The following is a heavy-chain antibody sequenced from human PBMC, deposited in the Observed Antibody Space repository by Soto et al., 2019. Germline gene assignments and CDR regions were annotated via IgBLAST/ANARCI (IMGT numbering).Heavy chain of an antibody. CDR3: ARSEESNDSSGYYRVCYYGMDV. CDR1: GGSISSGGYY. V-gene: IGHV4-31*03. Sequence: NPSETLSLTCTVSGGSISSGGYYWSWIRQHPGKGLEWIGYIYYSGSTYYNPSLKSRVTISVDTSKNQFSLKLSSVTAADTAVYYCARSEESNDSSGYYRVCYYGMDVWGQGTTVTVSS. D-gene: IGHD3-22*01. CDR2: IYYSGST. J-gene: IGHJ6*02.